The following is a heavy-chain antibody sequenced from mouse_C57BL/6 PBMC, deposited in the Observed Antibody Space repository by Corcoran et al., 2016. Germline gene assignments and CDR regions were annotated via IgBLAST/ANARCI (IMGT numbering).Heavy chain of an antibody. D-gene: IGHD2-1*01. CDR2: IYPGSGNT. CDR3: ARENGNYPRWFAY. Sequence: QVQLKQSGAELVRPGASVKLSCKASGYTFTDYYINWVKQRPGQGLEWIARIYPGSGNTYYNEKFKGKATLTAEKSSSTAYMQLSSLTSEDSAVYFCARENGNYPRWFAYWGQGTLVTVSA. J-gene: IGHJ3*01. CDR1: GYTFTDYY. V-gene: IGHV1-76*01.